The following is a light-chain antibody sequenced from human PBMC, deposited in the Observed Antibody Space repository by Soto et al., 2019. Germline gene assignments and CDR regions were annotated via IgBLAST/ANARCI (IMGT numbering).Light chain of an antibody. J-gene: IGKJ4*01. CDR2: GAS. Sequence: EIVLTQSPCTLSLSPGERATLSCRANQDLTDRYLAWYQQKPAQAPRLLIYGASSRATGIPDRFSGSGSGTDFTLTISRLETEDVAVYYCQQYDDSLLTFGGGTKVVIK. CDR3: QQYDDSLLT. V-gene: IGKV3-20*01. CDR1: QDLTDRY.